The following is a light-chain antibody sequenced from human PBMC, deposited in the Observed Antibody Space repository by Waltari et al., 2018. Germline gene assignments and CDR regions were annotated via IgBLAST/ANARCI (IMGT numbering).Light chain of an antibody. J-gene: IGLJ2*01. V-gene: IGLV9-49*03. Sequence: QPVVKQRPAASASLGAPVTLICTLTGDHSHTRVHWYQQRPGKGPRFVTRVGTGGAVGFRGDGIPDRFSVSGSGLNRYLTIQNIQEEDEGDYHCGADHDTGTKFVPVVFGGGTRLTVL. CDR3: GADHDTGTKFVPVV. CDR1: GDHSHTR. CDR2: VGTGGAVG.